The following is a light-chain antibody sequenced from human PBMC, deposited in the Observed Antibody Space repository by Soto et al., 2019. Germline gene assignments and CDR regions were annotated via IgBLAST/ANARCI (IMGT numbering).Light chain of an antibody. V-gene: IGLV1-51*01. CDR2: ENN. Sequence: QSVLTQPPSVSAAPGQRVAISCSGGSSNIGTNYVSWYQVLPGAAPTLLIYENNKRPSKIVARFSAAKSGTSASLAITGLQAGDEGDYYCGTRESSLNAGVFGGGTKLTVL. J-gene: IGLJ3*02. CDR3: GTRESSLNAGV. CDR1: SSNIGTNY.